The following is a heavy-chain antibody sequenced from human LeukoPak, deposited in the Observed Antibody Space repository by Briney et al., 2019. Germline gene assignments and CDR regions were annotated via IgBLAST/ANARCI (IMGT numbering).Heavy chain of an antibody. CDR1: GFTFSSYA. CDR3: VNVRSGRGDY. D-gene: IGHD2-15*01. V-gene: IGHV3-64D*06. Sequence: GGSLRLSCSASGFTFSSYAMHWVRQAPGKGLEYVSAISTNGDITYYAHSVKGRFTISRDNSRNTVYLQMSSLRDDDTAVYYCVNVRSGRGDYWGQGTLVTASS. J-gene: IGHJ4*02. CDR2: ISTNGDIT.